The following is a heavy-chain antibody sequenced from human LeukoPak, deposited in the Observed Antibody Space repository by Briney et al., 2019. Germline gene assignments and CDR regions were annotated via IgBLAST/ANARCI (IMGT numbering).Heavy chain of an antibody. V-gene: IGHV1-8*01. D-gene: IGHD3-10*01. CDR3: ARWVVRGVIPFDY. CDR1: GYTFTSYD. CDR2: MKPNSGNT. J-gene: IGHJ4*02. Sequence: ASVKVSCKVSGYTFTSYDINWVRQATGQGLEWMGWMKPNSGNTGYAQKFKGRVTMPRNTSISTAYMELSSLRSEDTAVYYWARWVVRGVIPFDYWGQGTLVTVSS.